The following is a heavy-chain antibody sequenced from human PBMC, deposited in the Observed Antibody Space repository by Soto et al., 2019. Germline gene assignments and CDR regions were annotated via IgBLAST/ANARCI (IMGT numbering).Heavy chain of an antibody. CDR1: GGTFSSYA. J-gene: IGHJ4*02. Sequence: QVQLVQSGAEVKKPGSSVKVSCKASGGTFSSYAISWVRQAPGQGLEWMGGIIPIFGTANYAQKFQGRVTITADESTSTAYMELSSLRSEDTAVYYCARVTVLGILTGRGPKTDFDYWGQGTLVTVSS. D-gene: IGHD3-9*01. V-gene: IGHV1-69*01. CDR3: ARVTVLGILTGRGPKTDFDY. CDR2: IIPIFGTA.